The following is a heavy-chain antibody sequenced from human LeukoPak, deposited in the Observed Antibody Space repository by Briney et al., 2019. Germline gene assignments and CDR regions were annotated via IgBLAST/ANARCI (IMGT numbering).Heavy chain of an antibody. CDR1: GFTFSNYA. CDR2: ISGGGGST. J-gene: IGHJ4*02. CDR3: AKTPEQQWLAGPFDC. Sequence: GGSLRLSCAASGFTFSNYAMNWVRQAPGKGLEWVSVISGGGGSTYYADSVKGRFTISRDNSKNTLYLQMNSLRAEDTAVYYCAKTPEQQWLAGPFDCWGQGTLVTVSS. D-gene: IGHD6-19*01. V-gene: IGHV3-23*01.